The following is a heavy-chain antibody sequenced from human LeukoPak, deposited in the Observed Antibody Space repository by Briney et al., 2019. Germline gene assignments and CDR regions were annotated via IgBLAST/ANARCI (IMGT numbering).Heavy chain of an antibody. J-gene: IGHJ4*02. CDR2: ISHSGRT. CDR1: GGSITSDS. Sequence: PSETLSLTCTVSGGSITSDSWTWVRQPPGKGLEWIGYISHSGRTRSSPSLKSRVTMSVDPSKKQVSLKLTSVTAADAAVYYCATYDSATHTLNYWGQGTLVSVSS. V-gene: IGHV4-59*01. CDR3: ATYDSATHTLNY. D-gene: IGHD3-22*01.